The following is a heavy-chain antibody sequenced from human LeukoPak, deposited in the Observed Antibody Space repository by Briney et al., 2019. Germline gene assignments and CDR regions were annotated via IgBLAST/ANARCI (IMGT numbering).Heavy chain of an antibody. D-gene: IGHD2-15*01. CDR2: VSADGDST. J-gene: IGHJ4*02. CDR3: AKRRYCDDINCRDFDC. Sequence: PGGSLRLSCAASGFTFSSYAMSWVRQAPGQGLEWVSAVSADGDSTYYADSVKGRFSISRDNSKSTLYPQMNSLRAGDTVVYYCAKRRYCDDINCRDFDCWGQGTLVTVSS. V-gene: IGHV3-23*01. CDR1: GFTFSSYA.